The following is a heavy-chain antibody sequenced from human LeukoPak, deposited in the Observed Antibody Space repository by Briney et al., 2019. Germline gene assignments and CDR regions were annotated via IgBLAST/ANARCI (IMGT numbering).Heavy chain of an antibody. J-gene: IGHJ5*02. CDR2: IYYSGNT. V-gene: IGHV4-30-4*01. D-gene: IGHD3-10*01. CDR3: ARDRRGSGSYYPPARNCFDP. CDR1: GGSISSGDYY. Sequence: PSETLSLTCTVSGGSISSGDYYWSWIRQHPGKGLEWIGYIYYSGNTYYNPSLKSRVSISMDTSKNQFSLKLNSVTAADTAVYYCARDRRGSGSYYPPARNCFDPWGQGTLVTVCS.